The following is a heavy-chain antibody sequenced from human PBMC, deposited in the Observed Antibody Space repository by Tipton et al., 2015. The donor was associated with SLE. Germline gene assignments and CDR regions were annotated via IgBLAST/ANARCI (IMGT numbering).Heavy chain of an antibody. Sequence: QLVQSGAGMKKPGASVKVSCKASGYTFISYDINWVRQAPGQGLEWMGWMNPDTDQTGYAQKFQGRVTITRDSSISTAYMELSSLRSDDTAVYYCSRSGDLDFWGQGTQVTVSS. CDR3: SRSGDLDF. J-gene: IGHJ4*02. V-gene: IGHV1-8*01. CDR1: GYTFISYD. CDR2: MNPDTDQT. D-gene: IGHD7-27*01.